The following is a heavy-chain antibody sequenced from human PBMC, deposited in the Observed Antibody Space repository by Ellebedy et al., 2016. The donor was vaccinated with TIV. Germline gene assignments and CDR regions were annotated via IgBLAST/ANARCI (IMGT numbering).Heavy chain of an antibody. V-gene: IGHV1-69*13. J-gene: IGHJ4*02. CDR3: AKENTPVAPGLDS. D-gene: IGHD5-18*01. Sequence: AASVKVSCKASGGSFSSNAISWVRQAPGQGLEWMGGITPMFGMPNYAQKFQGRVTITADESTSTAYMELSSLRFEDTAVYYCAKENTPVAPGLDSWGQGTLVIVSS. CDR2: ITPMFGMP. CDR1: GGSFSSNA.